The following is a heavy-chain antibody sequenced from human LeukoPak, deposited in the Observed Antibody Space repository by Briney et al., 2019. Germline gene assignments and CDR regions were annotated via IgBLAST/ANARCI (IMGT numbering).Heavy chain of an antibody. CDR2: ISGSGGST. CDR1: GFTFSSYA. J-gene: IGHJ4*02. Sequence: GGSLRLSCAASGFTFSSYATSWVRQAPGKGLEWVSAISGSGGSTYYADSVKGRFTISRDNSKNTLYLQMNSLRAEDTAVYYCAKAFSYCSSTSCPQDYWGQGTLVTVSS. D-gene: IGHD2-2*01. V-gene: IGHV3-23*01. CDR3: AKAFSYCSSTSCPQDY.